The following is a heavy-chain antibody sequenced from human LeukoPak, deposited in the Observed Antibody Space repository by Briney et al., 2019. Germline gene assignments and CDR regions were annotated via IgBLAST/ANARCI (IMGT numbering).Heavy chain of an antibody. V-gene: IGHV3-23*01. D-gene: IGHD2-15*01. Sequence: PGGSLRLSCAASGFTFSSYAMSWVRQAPGKGLEWVSAISDSGGSTYYADSVKGRFTISRDNSKNTLSLQMNSLRVEDSAVYYCARQLGYCSDGNCYFDFWGQGALVTVSS. CDR1: GFTFSSYA. J-gene: IGHJ4*02. CDR2: ISDSGGST. CDR3: ARQLGYCSDGNCYFDF.